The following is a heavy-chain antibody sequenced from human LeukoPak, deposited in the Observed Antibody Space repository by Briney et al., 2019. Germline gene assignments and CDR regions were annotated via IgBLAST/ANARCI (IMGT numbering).Heavy chain of an antibody. D-gene: IGHD6-19*01. J-gene: IGHJ4*02. Sequence: ASVKVSCKVSGYTLTELSVHWVRQAPGKGLEWMGGFDPEDGETIYAQKFQGRVTMTEDTSTDTAYMELSSLRSEDTAVYYCATVGYSSGWLFDYWGQGTLVTVSS. V-gene: IGHV1-24*01. CDR1: GYTLTELS. CDR2: FDPEDGET. CDR3: ATVGYSSGWLFDY.